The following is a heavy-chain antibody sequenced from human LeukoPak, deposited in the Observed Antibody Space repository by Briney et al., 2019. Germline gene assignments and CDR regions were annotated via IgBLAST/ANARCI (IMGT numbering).Heavy chain of an antibody. Sequence: SVKVSCKASGGTFSSYAISWVRQAPGQGLEWMGGIIPIFGTANYAQKFQGRVTITADESTSTAYMELSSLRSEDTAVYYCATRVDYYYDSSGYRRSDAFDIWGQGTMVTVSS. CDR1: GGTFSSYA. J-gene: IGHJ3*02. D-gene: IGHD3-22*01. V-gene: IGHV1-69*01. CDR3: ATRVDYYYDSSGYRRSDAFDI. CDR2: IIPIFGTA.